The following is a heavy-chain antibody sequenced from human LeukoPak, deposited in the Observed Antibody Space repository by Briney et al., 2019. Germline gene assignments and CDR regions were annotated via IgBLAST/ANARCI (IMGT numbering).Heavy chain of an antibody. CDR3: ARGPSDYYVHFDY. CDR2: IYSDGST. CDR1: GFIVTTTY. Sequence: GGSLRLSWAASGFIVTTTYMTWVRQAPGKGLEWVSIIYSDGSTNYADFVKGRFTISRDNSKNTVYLQMKSLRAEDTAVYYCARGPSDYYVHFDYWGQGTLVTVSS. V-gene: IGHV3-66*01. J-gene: IGHJ4*02. D-gene: IGHD3-16*01.